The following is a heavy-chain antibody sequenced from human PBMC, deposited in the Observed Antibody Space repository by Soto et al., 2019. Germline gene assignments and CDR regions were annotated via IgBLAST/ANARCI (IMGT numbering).Heavy chain of an antibody. CDR3: GKVLVGASRHSDSDY. D-gene: IGHD2-15*01. J-gene: IGHJ4*02. CDR2: IDYNGVT. CDR1: GVSISSSDYY. Sequence: QVQLQESGPGLVRPSETLSLTCTVSGVSISSSDYYWAWIRQPPGKGLEWIGSIDYNGVTYSSPSLKGRVTISKDTSKNKFSLQVTSVTAADTAFYYCGKVLVGASRHSDSDYWGQGTQVTVSS. V-gene: IGHV4-39*01.